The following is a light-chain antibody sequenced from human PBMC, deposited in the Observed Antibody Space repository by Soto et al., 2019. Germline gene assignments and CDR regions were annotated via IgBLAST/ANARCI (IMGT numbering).Light chain of an antibody. V-gene: IGKV1-39*01. CDR1: QSITGY. J-gene: IGKJ2*01. CDR3: QQSLGIPYT. Sequence: DIQMTQSPSSLSASVGDRVTITCRASQSITGYLNWYQQKPGKAPKLLISAASSLQSGVPSRFSGSGSGTDFTLTISSLQRDDFATYFCQQSLGIPYTFGQGTRLETK. CDR2: AAS.